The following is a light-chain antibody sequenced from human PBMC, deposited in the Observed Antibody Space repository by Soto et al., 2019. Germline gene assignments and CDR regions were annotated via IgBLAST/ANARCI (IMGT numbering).Light chain of an antibody. V-gene: IGLV2-14*01. CDR3: SAYTTNSPWV. Sequence: QSALSQPASVSASPGQSITISCIGSSSDVVSWYQQHPGKAPKLIIYEVTNRPSGVSNRFSGSKSGNTASLTISGLQADDEAHYYCSAYTTNSPWVFGGGTKLTVL. CDR2: EVT. CDR1: SSDV. J-gene: IGLJ3*02.